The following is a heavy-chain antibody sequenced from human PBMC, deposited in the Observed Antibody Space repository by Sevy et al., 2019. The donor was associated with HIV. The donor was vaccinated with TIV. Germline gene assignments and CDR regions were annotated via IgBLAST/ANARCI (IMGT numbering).Heavy chain of an antibody. V-gene: IGHV3-23*01. CDR1: GFAFYDYS. CDR3: TREGCTRPHDY. CDR2: LSFGCGKI. D-gene: IGHD2-8*01. J-gene: IGHJ4*02. Sequence: GGSLRLSCAASGFAFYDYSMSWIRQAPGKGLEWVATLSFGCGKINYADSVKGRFTISRDNSKNSFYLQMDNLRVEDTALYYCTREGCTRPHDYWGQGARVTVSS.